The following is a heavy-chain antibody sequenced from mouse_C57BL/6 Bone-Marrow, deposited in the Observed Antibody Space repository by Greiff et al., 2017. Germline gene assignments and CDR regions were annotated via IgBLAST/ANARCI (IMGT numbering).Heavy chain of an antibody. D-gene: IGHD3-2*02. Sequence: DVMLVESGGDLVKPGGSLKLSCAASGFTFSSYGMSWVRQTPDKRLEWVATISSGGSYTYYPDSVKGRFTISRDNAKNTLYLQMSSLKSEDTAMYDCASQRGSSGWVAYWGQGTLVTVSA. V-gene: IGHV5-6*02. CDR3: ASQRGSSGWVAY. CDR2: ISSGGSYT. CDR1: GFTFSSYG. J-gene: IGHJ3*01.